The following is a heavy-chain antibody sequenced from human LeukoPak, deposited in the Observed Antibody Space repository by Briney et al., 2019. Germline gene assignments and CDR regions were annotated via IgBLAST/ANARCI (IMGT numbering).Heavy chain of an antibody. V-gene: IGHV4-39*01. CDR1: GGSISSSSYY. CDR2: IYYSGST. J-gene: IGHJ4*02. Sequence: SETLSLTCTVSGGSISSSSYYWGWIRQPPGKGLEWIGSIYYSGSTYYNPSLKSRVTISVDTSKNQFSLKLSSVTAADTAVYYCARGEQPTDWGQGTLVTVSS. D-gene: IGHD6-13*01. CDR3: ARGEQPTD.